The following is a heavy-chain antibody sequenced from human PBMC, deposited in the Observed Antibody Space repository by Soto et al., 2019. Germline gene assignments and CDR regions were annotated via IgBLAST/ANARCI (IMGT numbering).Heavy chain of an antibody. D-gene: IGHD4-17*01. Sequence: GGSLRLSCAASGYTFSTYLMSWVRQAPGKGLEWVSSVSGSGDRTLYADSVKGRFTISRDNSKNTLYMQMNTLKAEDTAVYYSAKRNYPETTVQTFDSWGQGTLVTVSS. V-gene: IGHV3-23*01. CDR2: VSGSGDRT. J-gene: IGHJ4*02. CDR1: GYTFSTYL. CDR3: AKRNYPETTVQTFDS.